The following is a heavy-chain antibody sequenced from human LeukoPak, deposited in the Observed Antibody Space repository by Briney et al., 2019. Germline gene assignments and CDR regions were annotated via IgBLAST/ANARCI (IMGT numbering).Heavy chain of an antibody. V-gene: IGHV3-21*01. CDR2: LSRDSFYI. CDR3: FCGSRFVYHFDY. Sequence: GGSLRLSYAASGFTFSNYSMNWVRQAPGKGLEWVSSLSRDSFYIYYSDSVRGRFTISRDNAKKSLYLQMNSLRAEDTAVYYCFCGSRFVYHFDYWGQGSLVTVSS. J-gene: IGHJ4*02. D-gene: IGHD2-21*01. CDR1: GFTFSNYS.